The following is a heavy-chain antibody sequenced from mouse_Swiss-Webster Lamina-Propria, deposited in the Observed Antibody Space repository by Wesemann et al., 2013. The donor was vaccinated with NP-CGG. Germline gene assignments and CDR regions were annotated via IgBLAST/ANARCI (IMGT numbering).Heavy chain of an antibody. Sequence: VKQSHGKSLEWIGDINPNNGGTIYNQKFKGKATLTVDKSSSTAYMELRSLTSEDSAVYYCARWDGYYDSYYFDYWGQGTTLTVSS. CDR3: ARWDGYYDSYYFDY. V-gene: IGHV1-18*01. D-gene: IGHD2-3*01. CDR2: INPNNGGT. J-gene: IGHJ2*01.